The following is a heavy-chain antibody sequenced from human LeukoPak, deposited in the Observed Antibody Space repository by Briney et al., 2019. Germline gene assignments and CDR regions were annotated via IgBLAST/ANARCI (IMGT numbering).Heavy chain of an antibody. CDR3: ARRAPRGYSYGYYYYYYMDV. V-gene: IGHV4-34*01. J-gene: IGHJ6*03. Sequence: PSETLSLTRAVYGGSFSGYYWSWIRQPPGKGLEWIGEINHSGSTNYNPSLKSRVTISVDTSKNQFSLKLSSVTAADTAVYYCARRAPRGYSYGYYYYYYMDVWGKGTTVTISS. D-gene: IGHD5-18*01. CDR1: GGSFSGYY. CDR2: INHSGST.